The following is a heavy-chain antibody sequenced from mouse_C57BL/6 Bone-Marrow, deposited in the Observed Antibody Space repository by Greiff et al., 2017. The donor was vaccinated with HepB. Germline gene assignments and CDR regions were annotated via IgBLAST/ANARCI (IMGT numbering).Heavy chain of an antibody. CDR2: IRSKSNNYAT. Sequence: EVKLMESGGGLVQPKGSLKLSCAASGFSFNTYAMNWVRQAPGKGLEWVARIRSKSNNYATYYADSVKDRFTISRDDSESMLYLQMNNLKTEDTAMYYCVRGDPAWFAYWGQGTLVTVSA. CDR3: VRGDPAWFAY. J-gene: IGHJ3*01. D-gene: IGHD3-3*01. CDR1: GFSFNTYA. V-gene: IGHV10-1*01.